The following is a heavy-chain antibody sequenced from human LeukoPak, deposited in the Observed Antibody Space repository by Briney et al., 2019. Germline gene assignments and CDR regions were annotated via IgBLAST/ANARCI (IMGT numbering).Heavy chain of an antibody. J-gene: IGHJ4*02. V-gene: IGHV3-30*03. Sequence: QPGGSLRLSCAASGFTVSSNYMSWVRQAPGKGLEWVAVISYDGSNKYYADSVKGRFTISRDNSKNTLYLQMNSLRAEDTAVYYCARASMAAADYWGQGTLVTVSS. CDR1: GFTVSSNY. D-gene: IGHD2/OR15-2a*01. CDR2: ISYDGSNK. CDR3: ARASMAAADY.